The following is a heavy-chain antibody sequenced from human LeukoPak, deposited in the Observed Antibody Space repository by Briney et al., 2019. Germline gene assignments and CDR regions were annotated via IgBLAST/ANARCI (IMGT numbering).Heavy chain of an antibody. CDR1: GFTFSSYS. V-gene: IGHV3-21*01. CDR3: ARVGGYDILTGYYSYFDY. Sequence: GGTLRLSCAASGFTFSSYSMNWVRQAPGKGLESFSSISSSSSYIYYADSVKGRFTISRDNAKNSLYLQMNSLRAEDTAVYYCARVGGYDILTGYYSYFDYWGQGTLVTVSS. J-gene: IGHJ4*02. D-gene: IGHD3-9*01. CDR2: ISSSSSYI.